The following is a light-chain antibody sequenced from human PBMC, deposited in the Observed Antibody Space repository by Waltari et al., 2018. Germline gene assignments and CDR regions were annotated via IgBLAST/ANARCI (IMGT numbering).Light chain of an antibody. Sequence: VLTQFPGTLSLSAGERATLSCRASPSIGKYLAWYQLRPGQAPRLFIYDAYIRAAGIPDRFSGSGSGTDFSLTISRLEPEDFAMYYCQHYVRLPVTFGQGTKVEIK. CDR1: PSIGKY. CDR2: DAY. J-gene: IGKJ1*01. CDR3: QHYVRLPVT. V-gene: IGKV3-20*01.